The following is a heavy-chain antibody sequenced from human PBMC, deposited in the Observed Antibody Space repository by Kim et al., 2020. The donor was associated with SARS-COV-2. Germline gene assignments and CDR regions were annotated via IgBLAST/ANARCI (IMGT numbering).Heavy chain of an antibody. V-gene: IGHV4-34*01. D-gene: IGHD3-22*01. CDR1: GGSFSGYY. Sequence: SETLSLTCAVYGGSFSGYYWSWIRQPPGKGLEWIGEINHSGSTNYNPSLKSRVTISVDTSKNQFSLKLSSVTAADTAVYYCARAEYYYDSSGYYSRSHY. J-gene: IGHJ6*01. CDR3: ARAEYYYDSSGYYSRSHY. CDR2: INHSGST.